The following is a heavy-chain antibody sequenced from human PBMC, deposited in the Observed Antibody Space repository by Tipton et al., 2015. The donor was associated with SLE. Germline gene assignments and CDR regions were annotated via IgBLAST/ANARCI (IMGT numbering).Heavy chain of an antibody. CDR3: ARHPPRGGSGYALDN. CDR1: GGSISGYY. J-gene: IGHJ4*02. D-gene: IGHD5-12*01. Sequence: TLSLTCTVSGGSISGYYWSWIRQPPGKGLEWIGYIYHNGSTNYNPSLKSRVNISVDTSKNQFSLKLSSVTAADTAVYYCARHPPRGGSGYALDNWGQGTLVTVSS. CDR2: IYHNGST. V-gene: IGHV4-59*01.